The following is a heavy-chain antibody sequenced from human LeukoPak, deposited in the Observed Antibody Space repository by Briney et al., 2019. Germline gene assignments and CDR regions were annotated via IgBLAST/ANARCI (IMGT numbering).Heavy chain of an antibody. D-gene: IGHD4-23*01. Sequence: SETLSLTCTVSGGSISSYHWSWIRHPPGKGREWSGYIYYSGPTKYNPSLKSRVTISVHTSKNHPSHKLNSVTPTHTAVSYCARIHGGWFGSWGQGTLVPVSS. CDR3: ARIHGGWFGS. CDR1: GGSISSYH. V-gene: IGHV4-59*01. CDR2: IYYSGPT. J-gene: IGHJ5*01.